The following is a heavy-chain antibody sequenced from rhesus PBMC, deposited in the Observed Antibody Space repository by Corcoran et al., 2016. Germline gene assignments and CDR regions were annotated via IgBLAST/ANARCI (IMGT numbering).Heavy chain of an antibody. CDR3: ARWRGAAADF. CDR2: SFGSIVRT. D-gene: IGHD6-25*01. CDR1: GGSISGGYG. Sequence: QVQLQESGPGLVKPSETLSLTCAVSGGSISGGYGWSWLRQPPGKGLEWIGHSFGSIVRTYNNPARKSRVTISRDTSKNQFSRKLRCGTAAGAAGYECARWRGAAADFWGQGVLVTVSS. V-gene: IGHV4S7*01. J-gene: IGHJ4*01.